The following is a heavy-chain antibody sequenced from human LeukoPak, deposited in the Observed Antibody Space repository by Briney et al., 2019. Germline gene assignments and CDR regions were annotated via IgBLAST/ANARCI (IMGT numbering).Heavy chain of an antibody. CDR2: ISGSGGGT. CDR1: GFTFSSYA. CDR3: AKDSWQFAPDYYYYMDV. Sequence: GGSLRLSCAASGFTFSSYAMNWVRQAPGKGLEWVSSISGSGGGTYYADSVKGRFSISRDNSKNTLYLQMNSLRADDMAVYYCAKDSWQFAPDYYYYMDVWGKGTTVTVSS. V-gene: IGHV3-23*01. J-gene: IGHJ6*03. D-gene: IGHD2-15*01.